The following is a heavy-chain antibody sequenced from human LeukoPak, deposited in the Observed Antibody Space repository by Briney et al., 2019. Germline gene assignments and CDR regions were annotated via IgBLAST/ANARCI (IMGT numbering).Heavy chain of an antibody. Sequence: GGSLRLSCAASGFTFSSYWMHWVRQALEKGLVWVSRISSDGGGTSSADSVKGRFTISRDNAKNTLYLQMNSLRAEDTAVYYCARGLAGAVNGMDVWGQGTTVTVSS. D-gene: IGHD6-19*01. CDR1: GFTFSSYW. J-gene: IGHJ6*02. CDR2: ISSDGGGT. V-gene: IGHV3-74*01. CDR3: ARGLAGAVNGMDV.